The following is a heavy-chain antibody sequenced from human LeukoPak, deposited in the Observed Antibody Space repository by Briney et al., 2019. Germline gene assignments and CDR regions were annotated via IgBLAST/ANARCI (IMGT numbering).Heavy chain of an antibody. J-gene: IGHJ6*03. CDR1: GGSISSSSYY. V-gene: IGHV4-39*02. D-gene: IGHD6-13*01. CDR3: ARDVIGIAAAGNLYYYYYYMDV. Sequence: SETLSLTCTVSGGSISSSSYYWGWIRQPPGTGLEWIGSIYYSGSTYYNPSLKSRVTISVDTSKNQFSLKLSSVTAADTAVYYCARDVIGIAAAGNLYYYYYYMDVWGKGTTVTVSS. CDR2: IYYSGST.